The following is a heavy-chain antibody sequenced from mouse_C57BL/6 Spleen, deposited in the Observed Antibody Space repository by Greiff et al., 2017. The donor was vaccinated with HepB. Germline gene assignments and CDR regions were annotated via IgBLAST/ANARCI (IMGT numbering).Heavy chain of an antibody. Sequence: DVKLVESGGGLVKPGGSLKLSCAASGFTFSDYGMHWVRQAPEKGLEWVAYISSGSSTIYYADTVKGRFTISRDNAKNTLFLQMTSLRSEDTAMYYCARRTAAQATYYAMDYWGQGTSVTVSS. V-gene: IGHV5-17*01. CDR2: ISSGSSTI. D-gene: IGHD3-2*02. CDR1: GFTFSDYG. CDR3: ARRTAAQATYYAMDY. J-gene: IGHJ4*01.